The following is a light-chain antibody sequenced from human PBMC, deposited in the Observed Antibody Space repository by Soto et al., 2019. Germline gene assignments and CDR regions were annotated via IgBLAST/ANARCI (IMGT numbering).Light chain of an antibody. J-gene: IGLJ1*01. CDR3: ATWDDSLNGYYF. CDR2: SND. Sequence: QSALTQPPSASGTPGQRVTISCSVSKSNIGSHTVNWYQQLPGTAPKLLIYSNDQRPSGVPDRFSASKSGTSASLAISGLQSEDEADYYCATWDDSLNGYYFFATGTKVTVL. V-gene: IGLV1-44*01. CDR1: KSNIGSHT.